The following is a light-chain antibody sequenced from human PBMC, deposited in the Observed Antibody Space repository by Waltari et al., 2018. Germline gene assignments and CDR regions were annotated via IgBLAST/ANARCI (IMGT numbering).Light chain of an antibody. CDR2: GAS. CDR1: QSVDND. Sequence: EIVMTQSPVTLSVSPGEGATRSCRASQSVDNDLAWYQQKPGQAPSLVIYGASTRATGVPGRFSGGGSGTEFTLTISSLQSEDFAVYYCQQYNTWPLSVGPGTTVDIK. J-gene: IGKJ3*01. V-gene: IGKV3-15*01. CDR3: QQYNTWPLS.